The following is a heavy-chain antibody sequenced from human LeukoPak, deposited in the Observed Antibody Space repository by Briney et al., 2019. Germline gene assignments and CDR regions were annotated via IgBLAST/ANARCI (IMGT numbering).Heavy chain of an antibody. D-gene: IGHD1-14*01. J-gene: IGHJ4*02. V-gene: IGHV1-69*01. Sequence: GSSVKVSCKASGGTFSRYAVSWVRQAPGQGLEWMGGIIPTFGTTNYAQKFQGRVTITAEESATTAYMELSSLRSEDTAAYYCAKDTGAWAFDHWGQGTLVTVSS. CDR3: AKDTGAWAFDH. CDR2: IIPTFGTT. CDR1: GGTFSRYA.